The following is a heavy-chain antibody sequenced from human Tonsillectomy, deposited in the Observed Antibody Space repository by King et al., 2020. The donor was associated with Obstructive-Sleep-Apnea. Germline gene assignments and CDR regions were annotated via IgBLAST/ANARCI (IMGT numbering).Heavy chain of an antibody. Sequence: YYIHWVREAPGQGLEWMGWINPNSGDTNYAQRFQGWVTMTRETSISTGYMELIRLKSDDTGVYYCTISPRGYNYNWFELWGHGTLVTVSS. D-gene: IGHD5-24*01. CDR2: INPNSGDT. CDR1: YY. V-gene: IGHV1-2*04. J-gene: IGHJ5*01. CDR3: TISPRGYNYNWFEL.